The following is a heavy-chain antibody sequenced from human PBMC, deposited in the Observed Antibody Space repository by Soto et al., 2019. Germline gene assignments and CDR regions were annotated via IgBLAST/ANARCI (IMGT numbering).Heavy chain of an antibody. CDR3: ARGDRARGVKSWFDP. CDR1: GFTFSSYA. Sequence: GGSLRLSCAASGFTFSSYAMHWVRQAPGKGLEWVAVISYDGSNKYYADSVKGRFTISRDNSKNTLYLQMNSLRAEDTAVYYCARGDRARGVKSWFDPWGQGTLVTVSS. CDR2: ISYDGSNK. D-gene: IGHD3-10*01. J-gene: IGHJ5*02. V-gene: IGHV3-30-3*01.